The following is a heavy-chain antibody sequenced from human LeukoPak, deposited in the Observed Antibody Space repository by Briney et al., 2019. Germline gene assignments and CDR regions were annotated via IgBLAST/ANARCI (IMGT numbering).Heavy chain of an antibody. CDR1: GGSIDSFY. CDR2: IHSSGST. Sequence: PSETLSLTCTVSGGSIDSFYWSWIRQPPGKGLEWIGYIHSSGSTNHNPSLKSRVTISVDTSKNQVSLKLSSVTAADTAVYYCARRSAGIAGGPGFDPWGQGTLVTVSS. D-gene: IGHD6-13*01. J-gene: IGHJ5*02. CDR3: ARRSAGIAGGPGFDP. V-gene: IGHV4-4*09.